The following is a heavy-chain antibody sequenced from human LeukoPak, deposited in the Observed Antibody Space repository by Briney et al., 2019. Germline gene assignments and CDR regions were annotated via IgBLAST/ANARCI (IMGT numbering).Heavy chain of an antibody. CDR2: INPNSGGT. J-gene: IGHJ4*02. CDR3: ARVEDWNYVGILYYFDY. Sequence: ASVKVSCKASGYIFTDYYMHWVRQAPGQELEWMGRINPNSGGTNYAQKFQGRVTMTRDTSISTAYTELSSLRSEDTAVYYCARVEDWNYVGILYYFDYWGQGTLVTVSS. V-gene: IGHV1/OR15-1*01. D-gene: IGHD1-7*01. CDR1: GYIFTDYY.